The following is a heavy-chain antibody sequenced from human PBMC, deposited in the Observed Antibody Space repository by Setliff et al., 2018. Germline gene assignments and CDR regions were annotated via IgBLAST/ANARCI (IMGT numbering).Heavy chain of an antibody. J-gene: IGHJ4*02. CDR1: GYRLIEVS. Sequence: ASVKVSCKVSGYRLIEVSMHWVRQAPGKGLEWMGGFDPEDEETIYAQKFQGRVTMTEDTSTDTAYMELSSLRSEDTAVYYCARRVGSVGIQLPDYWGQGTLVTVSS. V-gene: IGHV1-24*01. CDR2: FDPEDEET. CDR3: ARRVGSVGIQLPDY. D-gene: IGHD5-18*01.